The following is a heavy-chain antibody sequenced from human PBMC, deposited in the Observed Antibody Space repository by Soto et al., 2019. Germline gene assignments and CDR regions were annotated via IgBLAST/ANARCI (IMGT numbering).Heavy chain of an antibody. CDR1: GYTFNFYG. CDR2: ISGFNGNT. Sequence: SVKVSCKASGYTFNFYGITWVRQAPGQGLEWMGWISGFNGNTNYAADLQGRVTMTTDTSTSTAYMELRGLRSDDTAVYYCARVGVSSGHESPDFDSWGQGTLVTVSS. D-gene: IGHD3-16*01. V-gene: IGHV1-18*01. J-gene: IGHJ4*02. CDR3: ARVGVSSGHESPDFDS.